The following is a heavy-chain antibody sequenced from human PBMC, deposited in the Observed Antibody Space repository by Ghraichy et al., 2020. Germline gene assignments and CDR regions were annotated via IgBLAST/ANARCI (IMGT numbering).Heavy chain of an antibody. CDR1: GFTFSSYG. V-gene: IGHV3-30*02. J-gene: IGHJ4*02. D-gene: IGHD3-3*01. Sequence: GGSLRLSCAASGFTFSSYGMHWVRQAPGKGPERVAFIRYDGSNKYYADSVKGRFTISRDNSKNTLYLQMNSLRAEDTAVYYCAKDLAYGEEVILQTPWAFGDYWCQGTLVTVSS. CDR3: AKDLAYGEEVILQTPWAFGDY. CDR2: IRYDGSNK.